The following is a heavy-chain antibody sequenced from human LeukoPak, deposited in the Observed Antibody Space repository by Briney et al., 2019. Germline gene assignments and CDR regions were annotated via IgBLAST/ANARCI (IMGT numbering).Heavy chain of an antibody. CDR1: GFTVSSYY. D-gene: IGHD2-21*01. V-gene: IGHV3-53*01. CDR3: AKDRAGLVVRVVDLNY. J-gene: IGHJ4*02. CDR2: IYSGGST. Sequence: GGSLRLSCAASGFTVSSYYMSWVRQAPGKGLEWVSVIYSGGSTYYADSVKGRFTISRDNSKNTLYLQMNSLRAEDTAVYYCAKDRAGLVVRVVDLNYWGQGTLVTVSS.